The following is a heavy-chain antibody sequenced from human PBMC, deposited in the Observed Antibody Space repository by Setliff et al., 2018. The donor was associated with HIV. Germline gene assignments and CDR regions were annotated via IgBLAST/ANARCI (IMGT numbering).Heavy chain of an antibody. Sequence: SETLSLTCTVSGGPINSGSYYWSWIRQPAGKGLEWIGRIYTTGSTNYNPSLKSRVTISVDTSKNQFSLRLNSVTAADTAVYYCARGRPLSSTWYGAFDYWGQGSLVTV. CDR1: GGPINSGSYY. CDR3: ARGRPLSSTWYGAFDY. CDR2: IYTTGST. V-gene: IGHV4-61*02. J-gene: IGHJ4*02. D-gene: IGHD6-13*01.